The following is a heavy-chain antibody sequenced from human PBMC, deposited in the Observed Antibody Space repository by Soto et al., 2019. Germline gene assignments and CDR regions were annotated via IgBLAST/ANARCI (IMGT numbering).Heavy chain of an antibody. CDR2: IYHSGST. Sequence: QVQLQESGPGLVKPSGTLSLTCAVSGGSISSSNWWSWVRQPPGKGLEWIGKIYHSGSTNYNPSLKSRFTISVDKSKNQFSLKLSSVTAADTAVYYCARVYMVRGTIIRYFDYWGQGTLVTVSS. D-gene: IGHD3-10*01. CDR3: ARVYMVRGTIIRYFDY. CDR1: GGSISSSNW. V-gene: IGHV4-4*02. J-gene: IGHJ4*02.